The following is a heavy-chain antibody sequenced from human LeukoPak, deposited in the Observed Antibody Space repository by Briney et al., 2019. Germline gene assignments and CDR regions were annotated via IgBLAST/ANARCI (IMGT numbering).Heavy chain of an antibody. Sequence: SETLSLTCAVYGGSFSGYYWNWIRQPPGKGLEWIGEINHSGSTNYNPSLKSRVTISVDTSKNQFSLKLSSVTAADTAVYYCARDQRSLFDVWGQGSLVIVSS. CDR3: ARDQRSLFDV. V-gene: IGHV4-34*01. CDR2: INHSGST. CDR1: GGSFSGYY. J-gene: IGHJ4*02. D-gene: IGHD1-26*01.